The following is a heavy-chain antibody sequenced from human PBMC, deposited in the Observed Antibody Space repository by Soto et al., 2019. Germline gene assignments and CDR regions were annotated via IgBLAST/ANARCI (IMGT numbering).Heavy chain of an antibody. J-gene: IGHJ4*02. Sequence: GGSLRLSCAASGFTFDDYAMHWVRQAPGKGLEWVSGISWNSGIIAYADSVKGRFTISRDNAKNSLYLQMNSLRAEDTALYYCAKSYCGGDSYFDYWRQGTLVTVSS. CDR2: ISWNSGII. V-gene: IGHV3-9*01. D-gene: IGHD2-21*02. CDR1: GFTFDDYA. CDR3: AKSYCGGDSYFDY.